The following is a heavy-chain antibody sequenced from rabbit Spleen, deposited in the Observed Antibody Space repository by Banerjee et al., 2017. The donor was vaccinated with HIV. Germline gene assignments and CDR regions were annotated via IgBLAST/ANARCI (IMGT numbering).Heavy chain of an antibody. Sequence: QSLEESGGDLVKPGTSLTLTCKASGFDLSSTYYMCWVRQAPGKGLEWIGCIYPGSSGTTYYASWAKGRFTISKTSSTTVTLQMTSLTAADTATYFCARDLDGVIGWNFGWWGPGTLVTVS. CDR1: GFDLSSTYY. CDR3: ARDLDGVIGWNFGW. CDR2: IYPGSSGTT. D-gene: IGHD1-1*01. J-gene: IGHJ4*01. V-gene: IGHV1S40*01.